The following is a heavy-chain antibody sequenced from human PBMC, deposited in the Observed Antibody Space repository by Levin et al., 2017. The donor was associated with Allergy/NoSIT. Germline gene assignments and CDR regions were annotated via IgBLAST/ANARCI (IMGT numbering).Heavy chain of an antibody. J-gene: IGHJ4*02. CDR3: ARGPRYCSGGSCYSGY. Sequence: GESLKISCAASGFTFSSYSMNWVRQAPGKGLEWVSSISSSSSYIYYADSVKGRFTISRDNAKNSLYLQMNSLRAEDTAVYYCARGPRYCSGGSCYSGYWGQGTLVTVSS. CDR1: GFTFSSYS. V-gene: IGHV3-21*01. D-gene: IGHD2-15*01. CDR2: ISSSSSYI.